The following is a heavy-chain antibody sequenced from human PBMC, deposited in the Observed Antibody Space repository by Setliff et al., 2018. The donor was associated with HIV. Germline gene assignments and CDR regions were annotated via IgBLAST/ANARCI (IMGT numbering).Heavy chain of an antibody. CDR3: ARALGYYYDSSGYVDY. CDR1: GGSISSRNW. V-gene: IGHV4-4*02. CDR2: IYHSGST. D-gene: IGHD3-22*01. Sequence: SETLSLTCAVSGGSISSRNWWSWVRQPPGKGLEWIGEIYHSGSTNYNPSLKSRVTISLDTSKRQFSLKLSSVTAADTAVYYCARALGYYYDSSGYVDYWGQGTLVTVSS. J-gene: IGHJ4*02.